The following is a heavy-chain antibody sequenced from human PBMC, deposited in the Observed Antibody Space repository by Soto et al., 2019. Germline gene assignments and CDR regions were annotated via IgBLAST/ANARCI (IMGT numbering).Heavy chain of an antibody. V-gene: IGHV1-69*13. CDR2: IIPIFGTA. D-gene: IGHD6-13*01. CDR1: GGTFSSYA. Sequence: ASVKVSCKASGGTFSSYAISWVRQAPGQGLEWMGGIIPIFGTANYAQKFQGRVTITADESTSTAYMELSSLRSEDTAVYYCARVGSSSADEGMDVWGQGTTVTVSS. CDR3: ARVGSSSADEGMDV. J-gene: IGHJ6*02.